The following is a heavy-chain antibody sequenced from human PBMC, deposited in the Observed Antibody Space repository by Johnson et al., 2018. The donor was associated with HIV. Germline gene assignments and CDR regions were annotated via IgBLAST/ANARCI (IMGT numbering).Heavy chain of an antibody. CDR2: IRYDGSNR. D-gene: IGHD2-21*01. Sequence: QVQLVESGGGVVQPGGSLRLSCAASGFTFSSYGMHWVRQAPGKGLEWVAFIRYDGSNRYYADPVKGRFTISRDNSKNTLYLQMNSLSAEDTAVYYCARGGGCGGDCYSGYDAFDIWGQGTKVTV. J-gene: IGHJ3*02. CDR1: GFTFSSYG. CDR3: ARGGGCGGDCYSGYDAFDI. V-gene: IGHV3-30*02.